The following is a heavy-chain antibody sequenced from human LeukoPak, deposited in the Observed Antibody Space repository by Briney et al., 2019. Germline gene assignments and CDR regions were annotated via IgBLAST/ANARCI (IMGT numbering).Heavy chain of an antibody. CDR1: GFTFSNYW. CDR2: INGDGNRL. V-gene: IGHV3-74*01. Sequence: SGESLRLSCAASGFTFSNYWLHWVRQVPGKGLMWVSRINGDGNRLNYADSVKGRFTISRDNAKNSLYLQMNSLRAEDTALYYCAKGIISVSGYIDYWGQGTLVTVSS. J-gene: IGHJ4*02. D-gene: IGHD1-14*01. CDR3: AKGIISVSGYIDY.